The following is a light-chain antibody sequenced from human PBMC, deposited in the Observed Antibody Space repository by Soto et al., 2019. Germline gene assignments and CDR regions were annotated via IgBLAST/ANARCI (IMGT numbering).Light chain of an antibody. CDR1: SSNVGSYKL. CDR2: EVN. V-gene: IGLV2-14*02. J-gene: IGLJ1*01. CDR3: SSYTSSSTYV. Sequence: QSVLTQPASVSGSPGQSITISCTGTSSNVGSYKLVSWYQQHPGKAPKLMIFEVNKRPSGVSNRFSGSKSGNTASLTISGLQAEDEADYYCSSYTSSSTYVFGTGTKGTVL.